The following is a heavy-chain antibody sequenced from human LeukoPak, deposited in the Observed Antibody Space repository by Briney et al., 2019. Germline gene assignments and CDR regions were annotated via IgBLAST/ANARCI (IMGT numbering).Heavy chain of an antibody. CDR2: ISGSGAVT. J-gene: IGHJ4*02. CDR3: ARQGGAWYAFDY. Sequence: GGSLRLSCAASGFTFSNYAMDWVRQAPGKGLEWVSAISGSGAVTYYADSVNGRFTFSRDNSKNTLYLQMSSLRAEDTAVYFCARQGGAWYAFDYWGQGTLVTVSS. CDR1: GFTFSNYA. V-gene: IGHV3-23*01. D-gene: IGHD6-19*01.